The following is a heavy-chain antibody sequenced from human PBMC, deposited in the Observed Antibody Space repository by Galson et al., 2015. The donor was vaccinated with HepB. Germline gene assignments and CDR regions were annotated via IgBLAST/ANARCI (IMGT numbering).Heavy chain of an antibody. CDR2: ISGYNDNT. Sequence: SVKVSCKASGYTFMKYGISWARQAPGQGLEWVGWISGYNDNTNYRQKFQGRVTMTTDTSTSTAYMELGSLRSDDTAVYYCARARYGSSPPDFWGQGTLVTVSS. J-gene: IGHJ4*02. D-gene: IGHD6-6*01. CDR1: GYTFMKYG. CDR3: ARARYGSSPPDF. V-gene: IGHV1-18*01.